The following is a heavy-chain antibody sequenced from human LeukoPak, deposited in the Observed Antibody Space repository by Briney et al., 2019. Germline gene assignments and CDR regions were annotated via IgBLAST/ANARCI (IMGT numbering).Heavy chain of an antibody. CDR3: ARTRVVNDAFDI. CDR2: IIPIFGTA. D-gene: IGHD3-3*01. CDR1: GGTFSSYA. V-gene: IGHV1-69*01. J-gene: IGHJ3*02. Sequence: ASVKVSCKASGGTFSSYAISWVRQAPGQGLEWMGGIIPIFGTANYAQKFQGRVTITADESTSTAYMGLSSLRSEDTAVYYCARTRVVNDAFDIWGQGTMVTVSS.